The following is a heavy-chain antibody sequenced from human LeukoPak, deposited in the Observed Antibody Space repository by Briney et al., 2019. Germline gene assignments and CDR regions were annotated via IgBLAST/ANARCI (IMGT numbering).Heavy chain of an antibody. Sequence: SETLSLTCAVYGGSFSGYYWSWIRQPPGKGLEWIGEINHSGSANYNPSLKSRVTISVDTSKNQFSLKLSSVTAADTAVYYCARGRTACSGGSCYSGRKIYYFDYWGQGTLVTVSS. V-gene: IGHV4-34*01. D-gene: IGHD2-15*01. CDR1: GGSFSGYY. CDR3: ARGRTACSGGSCYSGRKIYYFDY. J-gene: IGHJ4*02. CDR2: INHSGSA.